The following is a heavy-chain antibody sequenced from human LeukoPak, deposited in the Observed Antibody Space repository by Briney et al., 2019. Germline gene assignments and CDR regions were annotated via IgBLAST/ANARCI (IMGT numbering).Heavy chain of an antibody. CDR2: IKHTGRT. V-gene: IGHV4-39*07. CDR1: GGSISNSSYY. Sequence: SETLSLTCTVSGGSISNSSYYWTWIRQPPGKGLEWIGEIKHTGRTNYNSSLKSRVTISVDTSHNQFSLEITSVTAADTAMYYCARGGTGGVLTTDAFDLWGQGTMVTVSS. CDR3: ARGGTGGVLTTDAFDL. J-gene: IGHJ3*01. D-gene: IGHD1-1*01.